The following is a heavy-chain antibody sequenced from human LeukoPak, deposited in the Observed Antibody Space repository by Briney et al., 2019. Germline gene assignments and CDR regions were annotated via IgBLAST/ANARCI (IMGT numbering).Heavy chain of an antibody. J-gene: IGHJ4*02. CDR3: AKGGYCSGGSCYSDLDY. D-gene: IGHD2-15*01. Sequence: PGGSLRLSCAASGFTFSSYAMSWVRRAPGKGLEWVSAISGSGGSTYYADSVKGRFTISRDNSKNTLYLQMNSLRAEDTAVYYCAKGGYCSGGSCYSDLDYWGQGTLVTVSS. V-gene: IGHV3-23*01. CDR1: GFTFSSYA. CDR2: ISGSGGST.